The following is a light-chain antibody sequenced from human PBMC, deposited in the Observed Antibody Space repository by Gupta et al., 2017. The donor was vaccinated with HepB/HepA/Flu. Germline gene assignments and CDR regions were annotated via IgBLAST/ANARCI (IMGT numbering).Light chain of an antibody. J-gene: IGLJ2*01. V-gene: IGLV2-8*01. CDR2: EVS. Sequence: QSALTQPPSASGSPGQSVTISCTGTSSDIGAYDYVSWYQQHPGKAPKLMIYEVSKRPSGVPDRFSGSKSGNTASLTVSGLQAEDEADYYCSSYAGADRVIFGGGTKLTV. CDR3: SSYAGADRVI. CDR1: SSDIGAYDY.